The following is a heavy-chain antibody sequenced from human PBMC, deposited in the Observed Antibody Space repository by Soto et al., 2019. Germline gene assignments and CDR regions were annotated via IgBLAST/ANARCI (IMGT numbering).Heavy chain of an antibody. J-gene: IGHJ6*02. V-gene: IGHV1-18*01. CDR1: GYSFTSYG. Sequence: QVQLVQSGAAVKKPGASVKVSCKASGYSFTSYGISWVRQAPGQGLEWMGWISAYNGNTNYAQKLQGRVTMITDTSTSTAYMELRSLRSDGTAVYYCARDNGFGESDVWGQGTTVTVSS. CDR2: ISAYNGNT. CDR3: ARDNGFGESDV. D-gene: IGHD3-10*01.